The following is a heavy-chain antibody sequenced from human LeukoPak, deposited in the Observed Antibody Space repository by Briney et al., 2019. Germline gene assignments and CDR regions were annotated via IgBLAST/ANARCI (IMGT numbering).Heavy chain of an antibody. CDR3: ARGEAEADAFDI. CDR2: IGTAGDT. V-gene: IGHV3-13*01. Sequence: GGSLRLSCAASGFTFSSYDMHWGRQATGKVLEWVSAIGTAGDTYYPGSVKGRFTISRENAKNSLYLQMNSLRAGDTAVYYCARGEAEADAFDIWGQGTMVTVSS. D-gene: IGHD1-26*01. CDR1: GFTFSSYD. J-gene: IGHJ3*02.